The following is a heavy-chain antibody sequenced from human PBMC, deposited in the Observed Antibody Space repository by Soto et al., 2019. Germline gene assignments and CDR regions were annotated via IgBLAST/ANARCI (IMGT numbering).Heavy chain of an antibody. J-gene: IGHJ3*02. CDR3: ARVKYYGPGAFDI. D-gene: IGHD3-10*01. V-gene: IGHV4-4*07. CDR1: GGSISSYY. CDR2: IYTSGST. Sequence: PSETLSLTPSVSGGSISSYYWSWIRQPAGKGLEWIGRIYTSGSTNYNPSLKSRVTMSVDTSKNQFSLKLSSVTAADTAVYYCARVKYYGPGAFDIWGQGTMVTVSS.